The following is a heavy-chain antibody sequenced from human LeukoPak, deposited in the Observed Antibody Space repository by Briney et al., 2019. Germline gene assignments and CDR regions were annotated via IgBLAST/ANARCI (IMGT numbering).Heavy chain of an antibody. CDR1: GFIFDDYT. D-gene: IGHD1-26*01. Sequence: PGGSLRLSCAASGFIFDDYTMHWVRQAPGKGLEWVSLITWDGSGIHYADSVKGRFTISRDNRKDPVYLQMNSLRTEDTALYYCVKGIVGGLDYWGQGTLVSVSS. J-gene: IGHJ4*02. V-gene: IGHV3-43*01. CDR3: VKGIVGGLDY. CDR2: ITWDGSGI.